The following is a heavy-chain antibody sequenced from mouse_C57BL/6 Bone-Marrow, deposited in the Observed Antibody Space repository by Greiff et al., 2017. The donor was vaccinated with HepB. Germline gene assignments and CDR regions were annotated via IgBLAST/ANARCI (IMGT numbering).Heavy chain of an antibody. J-gene: IGHJ3*01. Sequence: VKPGASVQMSCTASGYTFSSYWITWVKQWPGQGLEWIGDIYLGSGSTNYNEKFKSKATLTVNTSSSTAYMQLSSLTSEDSAVYYCARGWLPFAYWGQGTLVTVSA. CDR3: ARGWLPFAY. CDR2: IYLGSGST. V-gene: IGHV1-55*01. CDR1: GYTFSSYW. D-gene: IGHD2-3*01.